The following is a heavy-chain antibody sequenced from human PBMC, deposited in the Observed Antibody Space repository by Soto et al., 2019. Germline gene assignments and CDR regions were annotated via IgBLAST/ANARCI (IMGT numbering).Heavy chain of an antibody. CDR3: AKRYSGSYYGPPYFDY. CDR2: ISGSGGST. CDR1: GFTFSSYA. Sequence: GGSLRLSCAASGFTFSSYAMSWVRQAPGKGLEWVSAISGSGGSTYYADSVKGRFTISRDNSKNTLYLQMNSLRAEDTAVYYCAKRYSGSYYGPPYFDYWGQGTLVTVSS. V-gene: IGHV3-23*01. D-gene: IGHD1-26*01. J-gene: IGHJ4*02.